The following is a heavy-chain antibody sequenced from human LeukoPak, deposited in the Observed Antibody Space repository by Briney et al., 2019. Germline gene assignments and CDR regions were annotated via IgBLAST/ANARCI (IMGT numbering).Heavy chain of an antibody. V-gene: IGHV3-23*01. CDR1: GFTFSSYA. J-gene: IGHJ4*02. Sequence: GGSLRLSCAASGFTFSSYAMSWVRQAPGKGLEWVSTISNINGNTYYAYSVKGRFTISRDNSKNTLYLQMNSLTAEDTAIYYCAKATGNLGNWGQGTLVTVSS. CDR3: AKATGNLGN. CDR2: ISNINGNT. D-gene: IGHD1-1*01.